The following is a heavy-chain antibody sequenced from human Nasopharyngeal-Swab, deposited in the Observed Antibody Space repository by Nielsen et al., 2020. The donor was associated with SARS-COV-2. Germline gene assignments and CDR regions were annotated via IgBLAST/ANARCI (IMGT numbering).Heavy chain of an antibody. CDR2: IYSSGST. J-gene: IGHJ6*03. CDR3: ARQIYDFWSGYGLVYYYYMDV. D-gene: IGHD3-3*01. V-gene: IGHV4-59*08. Sequence: WIRQPPGKGLEWIGRIYSSGSTNYNPSLKSRVTISVDTSKNQFSLKLSSVTAADTAVYYCARQIYDFWSGYGLVYYYYMDVWGKGTTVTVSS.